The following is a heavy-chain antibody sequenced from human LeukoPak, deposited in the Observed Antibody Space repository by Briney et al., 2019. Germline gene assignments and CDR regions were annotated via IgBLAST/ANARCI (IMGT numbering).Heavy chain of an antibody. V-gene: IGHV1-18*01. J-gene: IGHJ4*02. CDR3: ARDGFLNYDILTGYYAVPHSFDY. Sequence: ASVKVSCKASGYTLTSYGISWVRQAPGQGLEWMGWISAYNGNTNYVQKLQGRVTMTTDTSTSTAYMELRSLRSDDTAVYYCARDGFLNYDILTGYYAVPHSFDYWGQGTLVTVSS. CDR2: ISAYNGNT. D-gene: IGHD3-9*01. CDR1: GYTLTSYG.